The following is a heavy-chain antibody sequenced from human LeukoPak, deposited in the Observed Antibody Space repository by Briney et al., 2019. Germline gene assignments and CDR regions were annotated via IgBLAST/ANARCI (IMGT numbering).Heavy chain of an antibody. J-gene: IGHJ6*03. CDR3: ARELSATSYYYYYYMDV. Sequence: GGSLRLSCAASGFTFSSYSMNWVPQAPGKGLEWVSSISSSSSYIYYADSVKGRFTISRDNAKNSLYLQMNSLRAEDTAVYYCARELSATSYYYYYYMDVWGKGTTVTVSS. CDR1: GFTFSSYS. CDR2: ISSSSSYI. V-gene: IGHV3-21*01. D-gene: IGHD5-24*01.